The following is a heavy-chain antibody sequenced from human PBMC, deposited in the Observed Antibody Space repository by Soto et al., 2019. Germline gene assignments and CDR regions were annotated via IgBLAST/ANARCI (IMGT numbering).Heavy chain of an antibody. CDR2: ISPDGSDV. CDR3: ASRGHIVPVAPSDFDR. D-gene: IGHD2-8*02. CDR1: GFPFTNYW. V-gene: IGHV3-74*01. Sequence: GGSLRLSCAASGFPFTNYWMNWVRQTPGKGLMWGSRISPDGSDVGYADSVEGRFTGSRDNAKNTLYLQMHSLRAEDTAMYYCASRGHIVPVAPSDFDRWRQGSMVTGSS. J-gene: IGHJ4*02.